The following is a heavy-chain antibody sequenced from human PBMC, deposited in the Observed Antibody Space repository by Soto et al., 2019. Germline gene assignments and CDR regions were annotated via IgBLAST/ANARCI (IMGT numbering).Heavy chain of an antibody. J-gene: IGHJ3*02. CDR1: GFTFSDYY. D-gene: IGHD6-13*01. Sequence: PGGSLRLSCAASGFTFSDYYMSWIRQAPGKGLEWVSYISSSGSTIYYADSVKGRFTISRDNAKNSLYLQMNSLRAEDTAVYYFAILAGIAAAVTSNAFEIWGKGTMVTVSS. CDR3: AILAGIAAAVTSNAFEI. CDR2: ISSSGSTI. V-gene: IGHV3-11*01.